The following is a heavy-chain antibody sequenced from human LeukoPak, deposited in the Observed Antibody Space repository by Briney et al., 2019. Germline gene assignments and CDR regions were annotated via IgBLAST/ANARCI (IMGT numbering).Heavy chain of an antibody. Sequence: SETLSLTCTVSGGSISSSSYYWGWIRQPPGKGLEWIGSIYYSGSTYYNPSLKSRVAISVDTSKNQFSLKLSSVTAADTAVYYCAREDSVGLGELLCIDYWGQGTLVTVSS. CDR2: IYYSGST. V-gene: IGHV4-39*07. J-gene: IGHJ4*02. D-gene: IGHD3-10*01. CDR3: AREDSVGLGELLCIDY. CDR1: GGSISSSSYY.